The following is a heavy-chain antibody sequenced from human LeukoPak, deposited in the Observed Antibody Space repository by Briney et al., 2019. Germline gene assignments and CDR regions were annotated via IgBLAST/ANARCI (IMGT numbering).Heavy chain of an antibody. J-gene: IGHJ4*02. V-gene: IGHV1-46*01. CDR1: GYTFTSYY. CDR3: ARDLKYYYGSGGFDY. CDR2: INPSGGST. D-gene: IGHD3-10*01. Sequence: ASVKVSCKASGYTFTSYYMHWVRQAPGQGLEWMGIINPSGGSTSYAQKFQGRVTMTRDTSTSTVYMELSSLRSEDTAVYYCARDLKYYYGSGGFDYWGQGTLVTVSS.